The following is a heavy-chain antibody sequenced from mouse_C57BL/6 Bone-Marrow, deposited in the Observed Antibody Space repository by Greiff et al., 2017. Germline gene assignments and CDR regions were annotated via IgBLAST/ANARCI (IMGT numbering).Heavy chain of an antibody. CDR1: GFTFNTYA. CDR3: VRDFITTVVEPFYWYFDV. J-gene: IGHJ1*03. V-gene: IGHV10-3*01. CDR2: IRSKSSNYAT. D-gene: IGHD1-1*01. Sequence: GGGLVQPKGSLKLPCAASGFTFNTYAMHWVRQAPGKGLEWVARIRSKSSNYATYYADSVKDRFTISRDDSQSMLYLQMNNLKTEDTAMYYCVRDFITTVVEPFYWYFDVWGTGTTVTVSS.